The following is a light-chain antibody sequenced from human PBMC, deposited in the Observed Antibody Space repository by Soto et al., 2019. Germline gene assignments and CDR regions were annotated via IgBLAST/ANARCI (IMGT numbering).Light chain of an antibody. CDR2: GAS. CDR1: QSVSTN. V-gene: IGKV3-15*01. J-gene: IGKJ1*01. Sequence: EIVMTQSPATLSGSPGEGATLSCRASQSVSTNLAWYQQKPGQAPRLLIYGASTRATGIPARFSGSGSGTEFTLTISSPQSDDFAVYYCQQYTNRPPWTFGQGTKV. CDR3: QQYTNRPPWT.